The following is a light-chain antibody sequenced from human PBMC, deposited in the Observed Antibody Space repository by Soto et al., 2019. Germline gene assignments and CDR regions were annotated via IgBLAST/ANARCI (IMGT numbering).Light chain of an antibody. CDR1: QSVSSNY. J-gene: IGKJ3*01. CDR2: GSS. Sequence: EIVLTRSPGTLSLSPGERATLSCRASQSVSSNYLAWYQQKAGQAPRLLIYGSSSRATGIPDRFSGSGSGTDFTLAISRLEPEDFAAYFCQQYGSSPGLFTFGPGSKVDFK. CDR3: QQYGSSPGLFT. V-gene: IGKV3-20*01.